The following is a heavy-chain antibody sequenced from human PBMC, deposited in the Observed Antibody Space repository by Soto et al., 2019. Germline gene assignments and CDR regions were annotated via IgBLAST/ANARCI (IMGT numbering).Heavy chain of an antibody. CDR3: ARDTTRLEH. Sequence: GGSLRLSCVVSGFSFSDSYMTWVRQIPGKGLEWIASISSGAFTISYAAAVKGRFTISRDDGHNSLFLQMDSLRAEDTALYYWARDTTRLEHGGKGTLVPVSS. D-gene: IGHD1-1*01. V-gene: IGHV3-11*01. CDR2: ISSGAFTI. J-gene: IGHJ4*02. CDR1: GFSFSDSY.